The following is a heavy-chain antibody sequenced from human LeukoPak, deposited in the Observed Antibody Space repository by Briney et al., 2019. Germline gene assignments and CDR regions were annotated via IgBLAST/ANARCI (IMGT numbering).Heavy chain of an antibody. D-gene: IGHD6-13*01. CDR1: GYTFTSYG. CDR2: ISAYNGNT. CDR3: ARLEVAAAGSYYFDY. J-gene: IGHJ4*02. Sequence: WASVKVSCKASGYTFTSYGISWVRQAPGQGLEWMGWISAYNGNTNYAQKLQGRVTMTTDTSTSTAYMELRSLRSDDTAVYYCARLEVAAAGSYYFDYWGQGTLVTVSS. V-gene: IGHV1-18*01.